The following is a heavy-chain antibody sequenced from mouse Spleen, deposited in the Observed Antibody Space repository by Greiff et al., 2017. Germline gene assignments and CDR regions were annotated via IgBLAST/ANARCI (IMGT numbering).Heavy chain of an antibody. CDR1: GFAFSSYD. CDR3: ARQEGHAY. V-gene: IGHV5-9*02. CDR2: ISSGGSYT. Sequence: EVQGVESGGGLVKPGGSLKLSCAASGFAFSSYDMSWVRQTPEKRLEWVATISSGGSYTYYPDSVKGRFTISRDNARNTLYLQMSSLRSEDTALYYCARQEGHAYWGQGTLVTVSA. D-gene: IGHD3-3*01. J-gene: IGHJ3*01.